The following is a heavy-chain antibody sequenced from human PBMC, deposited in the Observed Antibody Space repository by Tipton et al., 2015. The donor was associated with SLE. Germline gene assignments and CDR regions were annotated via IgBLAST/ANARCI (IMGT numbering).Heavy chain of an antibody. CDR3: ARVGSGVDY. J-gene: IGHJ4*02. Sequence: TLSLTCTVSGGSISSYYWSWIRQPPGKGLEWIGYIYYSGSTNYNPSLKSRVTISVDTSKNQFSLKLSSVTAADTAVYHCARVGSGVDYWGQGTLVTVSS. D-gene: IGHD3-10*01. CDR2: IYYSGST. CDR1: GGSISSYY. V-gene: IGHV4-59*07.